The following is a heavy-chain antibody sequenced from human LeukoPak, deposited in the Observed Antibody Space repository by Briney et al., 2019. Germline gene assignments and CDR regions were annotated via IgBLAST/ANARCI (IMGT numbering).Heavy chain of an antibody. CDR1: GFTFTTYS. CDR2: ISSGSSAI. J-gene: IGHJ4*02. Sequence: PGGSLRLSCAASGFTFTTYSMTWVRQAPGKGLEWVSIISSGSSAIFSADAPKGRFTISRDDAKNLLYLDMNSLRAEDTAVYYCARGHTAVTRHFDFWGQGTLVTVSS. CDR3: ARGHTAVTRHFDF. D-gene: IGHD4-17*01. V-gene: IGHV3-21*01.